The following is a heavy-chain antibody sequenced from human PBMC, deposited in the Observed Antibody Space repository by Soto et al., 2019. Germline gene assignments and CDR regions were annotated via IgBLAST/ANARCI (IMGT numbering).Heavy chain of an antibody. CDR3: ARALRYCSSTACYFAFDI. D-gene: IGHD2-2*01. J-gene: IGHJ3*02. CDR1: GFTFGDYA. Sequence: LRLSCAASGFTFGDYAMSWFRQAPGKGLEWGGLIRSKAYGGTTEYAASVKGRFTISRDDSKSIAYMQMNSLKTEDTAVYYCARALRYCSSTACYFAFDIWGRGTLVTVSS. CDR2: IRSKAYGGTT. V-gene: IGHV3-49*03.